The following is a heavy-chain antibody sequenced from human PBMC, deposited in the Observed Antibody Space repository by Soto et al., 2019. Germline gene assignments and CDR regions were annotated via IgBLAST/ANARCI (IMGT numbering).Heavy chain of an antibody. Sequence: EVQLLASGGGLVQPGGSLSLSCAASGFTFSSYAMSWVRQAPGKGLEWVSALSGSGGSTYYADSVKGRFTISRDNSKNTLYLQMNSLRAEDTAVYYCAKGQIYSKHTLLLPFDYWGQGTLVTVSS. CDR2: LSGSGGST. CDR1: GFTFSSYA. J-gene: IGHJ4*02. CDR3: AKGQIYSKHTLLLPFDY. V-gene: IGHV3-23*01. D-gene: IGHD4-4*01.